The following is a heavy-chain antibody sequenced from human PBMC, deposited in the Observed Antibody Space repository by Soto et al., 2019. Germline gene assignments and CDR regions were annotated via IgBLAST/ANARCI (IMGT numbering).Heavy chain of an antibody. CDR1: GFSLTTSGLG. Sequence: QITLKESGPTLVKPTQTLTLTCTFSGFSLTTSGLGVGWIRQPPGKALEWLALIYWDDDKRYNPSLKSRLTITQDPSKNQVVLTITNMDPVDTATYYCAHRPHVLRWFGEYSFDYWGQGTLVTVSS. J-gene: IGHJ4*02. CDR2: IYWDDDK. CDR3: AHRPHVLRWFGEYSFDY. D-gene: IGHD3-10*01. V-gene: IGHV2-5*02.